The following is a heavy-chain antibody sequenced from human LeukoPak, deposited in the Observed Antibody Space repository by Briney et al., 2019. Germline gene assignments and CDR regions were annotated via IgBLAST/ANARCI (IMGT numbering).Heavy chain of an antibody. CDR2: ISWNSGII. CDR1: GFTFDDYA. J-gene: IGHJ3*02. V-gene: IGHV3-9*01. D-gene: IGHD5-24*01. CDR3: TKEPRDGYNSGALDI. Sequence: SGGSLRLSCAASGFTFDDYAMHWVRQAPGKGLEWVSGISWNSGIIGYADSVKGRFTISRDNAKNSLYLQMSSLRADDAALYYCTKEPRDGYNSGALDIWGQGTMVTVSS.